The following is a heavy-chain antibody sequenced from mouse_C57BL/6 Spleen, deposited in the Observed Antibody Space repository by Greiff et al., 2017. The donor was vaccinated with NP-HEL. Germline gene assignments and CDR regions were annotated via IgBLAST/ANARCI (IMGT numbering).Heavy chain of an antibody. CDR2: ISSGGDYI. V-gene: IGHV5-9-1*02. CDR1: GFTFSSYA. Sequence: EVKVVESGEGLVKPGGSLKLSCAASGFTFSSYAMSWVRQTPEKRLEWVAYISSGGDYISYADTVKGRFTISRDNARNTLYLQMSSLKSEDTAMYYCTREADERYYAMDYWGQGTSVTVSS. J-gene: IGHJ4*01. CDR3: TREADERYYAMDY.